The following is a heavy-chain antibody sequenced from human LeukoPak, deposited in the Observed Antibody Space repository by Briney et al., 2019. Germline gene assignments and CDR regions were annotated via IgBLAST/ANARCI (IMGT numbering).Heavy chain of an antibody. V-gene: IGHV1-18*01. J-gene: IGHJ6*02. Sequence: ASVKVSCKASGYTFSSYGISWVRQAPGQGLEWMGWISAYNGNTNYAQKLQGRVTMTTDTSTSTAYMELRSLRSDDTAVYYCARLPSSEAGYHYYYYYGMDVWGQGTTVTVSS. D-gene: IGHD3-9*01. CDR3: ARLPSSEAGYHYYYYYGMDV. CDR1: GYTFSSYG. CDR2: ISAYNGNT.